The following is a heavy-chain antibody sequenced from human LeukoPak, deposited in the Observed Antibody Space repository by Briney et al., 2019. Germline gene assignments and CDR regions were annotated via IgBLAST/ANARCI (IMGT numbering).Heavy chain of an antibody. CDR3: AIHPTSMTRVTKGWFDP. J-gene: IGHJ5*02. V-gene: IGHV4-59*01. Sequence: SETLSLTCTVSGVSISSYYWSWIRQPPGKGLEWIGYIYYSGSTNYNPSLKSRVTISLDTSKNQFSLKLTSVTAADTAVYYCAIHPTSMTRVTKGWFDPWGQGTLVTVSS. CDR1: GVSISSYY. CDR2: IYYSGST. D-gene: IGHD4-17*01.